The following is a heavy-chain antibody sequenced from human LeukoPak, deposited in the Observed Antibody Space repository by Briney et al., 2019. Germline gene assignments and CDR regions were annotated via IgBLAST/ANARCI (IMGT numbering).Heavy chain of an antibody. D-gene: IGHD3-10*01. CDR3: ARTTYYGSGSYTIWFDP. Sequence: GESLKISWKGSGYSFTSYWIGLVRQMPGKGLEWMGIIYPGDSDTRYSPSFQGQVTISADKSISTAYLQWSSLKASDTAMYYCARTTYYGSGSYTIWFDPWGQGTLVTVSS. J-gene: IGHJ5*02. CDR1: GYSFTSYW. CDR2: IYPGDSDT. V-gene: IGHV5-51*01.